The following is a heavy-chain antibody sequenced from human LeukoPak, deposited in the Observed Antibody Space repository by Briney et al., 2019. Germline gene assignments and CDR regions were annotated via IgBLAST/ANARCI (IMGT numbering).Heavy chain of an antibody. CDR1: GFTFSSYA. CDR2: MSGSGGST. D-gene: IGHD1-14*01. CDR3: AKETRKAPQYYKHV. V-gene: IGHV3-23*01. Sequence: GGSLRLSCAASGFTFSSYAMSWVRQAPGKGLEWVSSMSGSGGSTYYADSVKGRFTISRDNSKNTLYLQMNSLRAEDTAVYYCAKETRKAPQYYKHVWRKGSTVSDCS. J-gene: IGHJ6*03.